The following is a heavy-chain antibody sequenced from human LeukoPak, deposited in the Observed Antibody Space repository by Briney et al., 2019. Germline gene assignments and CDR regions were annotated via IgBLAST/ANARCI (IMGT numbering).Heavy chain of an antibody. J-gene: IGHJ4*02. CDR1: GFTFDDYA. CDR3: AKDIVPSYGSGSYSYFDY. Sequence: PGGSLRLSCAASGFTFDDYAMHWVRQAPGKGLEWVSLISWDGGSTYYADSVKGRFTISRDNSKNSLYLQMNSLRAEDTVLYYCAKDIVPSYGSGSYSYFDYWGQGTLVTVSS. CDR2: ISWDGGST. D-gene: IGHD3-10*01. V-gene: IGHV3-43D*03.